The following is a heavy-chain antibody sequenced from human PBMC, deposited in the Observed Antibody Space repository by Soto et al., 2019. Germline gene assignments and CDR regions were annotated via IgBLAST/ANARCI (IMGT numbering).Heavy chain of an antibody. Sequence: QITLKESGPTLVKPTQTLTLTCSFSGFSLNTGGVGVAWIRQPPGKALELLGIIYWVDDKHYSPSLKTRLTIPTDTSKDKVVLTMTNMDPVDTATYYCGYSVVRFFMGAKYLDGLDPWGQGTLVTVSS. J-gene: IGHJ5*02. CDR3: GYSVVRFFMGAKYLDGLDP. D-gene: IGHD3-9*01. CDR2: IYWVDDK. CDR1: GFSLNTGGVG. V-gene: IGHV2-5*02.